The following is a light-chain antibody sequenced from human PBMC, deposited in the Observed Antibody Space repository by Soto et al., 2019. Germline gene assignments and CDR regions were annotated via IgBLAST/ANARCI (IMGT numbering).Light chain of an antibody. CDR2: GNS. Sequence: QSVLTQPPSVSGAPGQRVTISCTGSSSNIGAGYDVHWYQQLPGTAPKLLIYGNSNRPSGVPDRFSASKSGTSASLAITGLQAEDEADYYCQSYDSSLSGNYVFGTGTKVTVL. CDR3: QSYDSSLSGNYV. V-gene: IGLV1-40*01. CDR1: SSNIGAGYD. J-gene: IGLJ1*01.